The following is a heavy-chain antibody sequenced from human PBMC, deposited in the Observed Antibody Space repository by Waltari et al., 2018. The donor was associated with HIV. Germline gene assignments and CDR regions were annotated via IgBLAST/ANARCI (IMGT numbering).Heavy chain of an antibody. Sequence: EVQLLESGGGLVQPGGYLRLLCAAAGFRFGNYAMSWVRQAPGKGLEWVAVVRDIDSTYYVDSVKGRFIISRDDSKDSLYLQMNSLRVEDTAVYYCAKDDRASRGLDDWGQGTLVTVSS. CDR3: AKDDRASRGLDD. D-gene: IGHD5-12*01. J-gene: IGHJ4*02. V-gene: IGHV3-23*01. CDR1: GFRFGNYA. CDR2: VRDIDST.